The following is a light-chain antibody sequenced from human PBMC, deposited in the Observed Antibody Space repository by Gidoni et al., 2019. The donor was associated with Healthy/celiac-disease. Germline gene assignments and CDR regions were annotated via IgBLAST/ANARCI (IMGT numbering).Light chain of an antibody. Sequence: DIQMTQSPSSLSASVGDRVTITCQASQDISNYLNWYQQKPGKAPKLLIYDASNLETGVPSRFSGSGSGTDLTFTISSLQPEDIATYYCKQYDNLPYTFXXXTKLEIK. CDR1: QDISNY. J-gene: IGKJ2*01. V-gene: IGKV1-33*01. CDR3: KQYDNLPYT. CDR2: DAS.